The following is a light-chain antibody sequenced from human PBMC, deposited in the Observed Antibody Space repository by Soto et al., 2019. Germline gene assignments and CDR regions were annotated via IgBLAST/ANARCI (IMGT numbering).Light chain of an antibody. CDR3: MQALQTPT. CDR1: QSLLHSNGYNY. J-gene: IGKJ1*01. Sequence: DIVLTQSPLSLPVIPGEPASISCRSSQSLLHSNGYNYLDWYLQKPGQPPHLLIYLGSNRASGVPDRFSGSGSGTDFTLKISRVEAADVGVYYCMQALQTPTFGQGTKVEIK. CDR2: LGS. V-gene: IGKV2-28*01.